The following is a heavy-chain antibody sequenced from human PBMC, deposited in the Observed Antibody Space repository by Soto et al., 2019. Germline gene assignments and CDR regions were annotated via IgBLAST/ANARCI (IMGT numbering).Heavy chain of an antibody. Sequence: PGGSLRLSCAASGFTFSSYAMSWVRQAPGKGLEWVSAISGSGGSTYYADSVKGRFTISRDNSKNTLYLQMNSLRAEDTAVYYCATDYDFWSGYHSPFDYWGQGTLVTVSS. D-gene: IGHD3-3*01. V-gene: IGHV3-23*01. J-gene: IGHJ4*02. CDR3: ATDYDFWSGYHSPFDY. CDR2: ISGSGGST. CDR1: GFTFSSYA.